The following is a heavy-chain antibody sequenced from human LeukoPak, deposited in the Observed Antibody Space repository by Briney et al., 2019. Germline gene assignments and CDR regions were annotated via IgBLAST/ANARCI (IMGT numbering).Heavy chain of an antibody. CDR1: GFTFSSYA. J-gene: IGHJ4*02. Sequence: GGSLRLSCAASGFTFSSYAMHWVRQAPGKGLEWVAVISYDGSNKYYADSVKGRFTISRDNSKNTLYLQMNSLRAEDTAVYYCASPAHYDVLTGYYSNYDYWGQGTLVTVSS. CDR3: ASPAHYDVLTGYYSNYDY. V-gene: IGHV3-30*04. CDR2: ISYDGSNK. D-gene: IGHD3-9*01.